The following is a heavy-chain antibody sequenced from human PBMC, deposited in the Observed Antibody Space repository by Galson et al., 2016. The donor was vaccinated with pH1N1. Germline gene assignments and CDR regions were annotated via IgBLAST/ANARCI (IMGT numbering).Heavy chain of an antibody. V-gene: IGHV1-69*13. J-gene: IGHJ6*04. CDR1: GGSFAKYA. CDR2: IIPIYGTA. Sequence: SVKVSCKASGGSFAKYAVSWVRQAPGQGLEWMGRIIPIYGTANYAQKFQGRVTITADEYTTTVSRDDSKNIAYLQLNSLKTEDTAVYYCSRDLPYYYESGKDRGLVDVWGKGTTVIVSS. CDR3: SRDLPYYYESGKDRGLVDV. D-gene: IGHD3-10*01.